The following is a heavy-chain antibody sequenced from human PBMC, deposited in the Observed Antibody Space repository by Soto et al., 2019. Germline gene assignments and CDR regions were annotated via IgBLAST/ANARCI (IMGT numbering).Heavy chain of an antibody. Sequence: GESLKISCKGAGYSFNSYWIGWVRQMPGKGLGWRGIIYPGDSDTRYSPSFQGQVTISADKSISTAYLQWSSLKASDTAMYYCARQGHYYDSRGYYWANYFDYWGQGTLVTVSS. D-gene: IGHD3-22*01. V-gene: IGHV5-51*01. CDR1: GYSFNSYW. CDR2: IYPGDSDT. CDR3: ARQGHYYDSRGYYWANYFDY. J-gene: IGHJ4*02.